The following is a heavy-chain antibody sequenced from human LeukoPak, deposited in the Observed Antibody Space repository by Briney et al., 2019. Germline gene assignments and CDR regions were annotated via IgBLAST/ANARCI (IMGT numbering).Heavy chain of an antibody. D-gene: IGHD1-26*01. CDR1: GGSISSYH. J-gene: IGHJ4*02. CDR2: FYSTGST. Sequence: SETLSLTCTVPGGSISSYHWTWIRQPAGKGLEWIGRFYSTGSTNYNPSLKSRVTMSVDTSKNQFSLKLSSVTAADTAVYYCARDQYSGSLDYWGQGTLVTVSS. CDR3: ARDQYSGSLDY. V-gene: IGHV4-4*07.